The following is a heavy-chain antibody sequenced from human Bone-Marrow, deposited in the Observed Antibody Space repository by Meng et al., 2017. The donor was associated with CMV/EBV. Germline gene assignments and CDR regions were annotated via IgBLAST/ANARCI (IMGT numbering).Heavy chain of an antibody. Sequence: GESLKISCAASGFTFSSYAMSWVRQAPGEGLEWVSGISGSGGGTYYADSVKGRITISRDNSRNTLYLQMNSLRAEDTAIYYCAKLEGMGKVDYWGQGTLVTVSS. CDR2: ISGSGGGT. J-gene: IGHJ4*02. D-gene: IGHD1-14*01. CDR3: AKLEGMGKVDY. CDR1: GFTFSSYA. V-gene: IGHV3-23*01.